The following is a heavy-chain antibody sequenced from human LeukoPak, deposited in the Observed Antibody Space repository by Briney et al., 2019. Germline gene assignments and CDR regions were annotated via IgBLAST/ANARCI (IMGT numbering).Heavy chain of an antibody. Sequence: GGSLRLSCAASRFTFDDYGMSWVRQAPGKGLEWVSRIKGDGSSTIYADSVKGRFTISRDNSKNTLYLQTSSLRAEDTAVYYCARASTTVPNLLDYWGQGTLVTVSS. V-gene: IGHV3-74*01. J-gene: IGHJ4*02. D-gene: IGHD4-17*01. CDR1: RFTFDDYG. CDR2: IKGDGSST. CDR3: ARASTTVPNLLDY.